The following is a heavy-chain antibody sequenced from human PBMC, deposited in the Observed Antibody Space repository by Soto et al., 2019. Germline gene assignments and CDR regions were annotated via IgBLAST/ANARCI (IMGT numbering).Heavy chain of an antibody. D-gene: IGHD2-2*03. CDR2: TYYRSKWYN. CDR3: ARALDIVLVPAAILYYGMDV. Sequence: SQTLSLTCAISGDSVSSNSAAWNWIRQSPSRGLEWLGRTYYRSKWYNDYAVSVKSRITINPDTSKNQFSLQLNSVTPEDTAVYYCARALDIVLVPAAILYYGMDVWGQGTTVTVSS. J-gene: IGHJ6*02. V-gene: IGHV6-1*01. CDR1: GDSVSSNSAA.